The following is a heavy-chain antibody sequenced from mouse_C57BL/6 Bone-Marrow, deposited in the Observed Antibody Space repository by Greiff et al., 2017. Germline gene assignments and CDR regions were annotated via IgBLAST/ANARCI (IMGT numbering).Heavy chain of an antibody. D-gene: IGHD1-1*01. Sequence: EVQLVESGGGLVKPGGSLKLSCAASGFTFSDYGMHWVRQAPEKGLEWVAYISSGSSTLYYADTVKGRFTISRDNAKNTLFLQMTSLRSEDTAMYYCARLRSYFDYWGQGTTLTVSS. CDR3: ARLRSYFDY. CDR2: ISSGSSTL. V-gene: IGHV5-17*01. J-gene: IGHJ2*01. CDR1: GFTFSDYG.